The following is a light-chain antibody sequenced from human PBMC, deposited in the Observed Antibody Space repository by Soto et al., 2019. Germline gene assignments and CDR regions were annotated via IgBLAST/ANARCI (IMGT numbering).Light chain of an antibody. V-gene: IGLV2-14*01. CDR3: SSYTSNSALV. CDR2: EVS. J-gene: IGLJ2*01. CDR1: SSEVGGYNY. Sequence: QSALTQPASVSGSPGQSITISCTGTSSEVGGYNYVSWYQQHPGKAPKLMIYEVSNRPSGVSNRFSGSKSGNTASLTISGLQAEDEADYYCSSYTSNSALVFGGGTKLTVL.